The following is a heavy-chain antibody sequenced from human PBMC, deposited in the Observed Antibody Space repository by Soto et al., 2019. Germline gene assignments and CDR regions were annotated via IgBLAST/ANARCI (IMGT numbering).Heavy chain of an antibody. Sequence: QVQLVESGGGVVQPGTSLRLSCAPSGFTFSSYVMHWFRQAPGKGLEWVAVVHYDGTKKYYADSVRGRFTISRDNSENILYLQMNSLRPDDTAVYFCARETSYDFWSGPQTMDVWGQGTTVTVSS. CDR2: VHYDGTKK. V-gene: IGHV3-33*01. CDR1: GFTFSSYV. CDR3: ARETSYDFWSGPQTMDV. D-gene: IGHD3-3*01. J-gene: IGHJ6*02.